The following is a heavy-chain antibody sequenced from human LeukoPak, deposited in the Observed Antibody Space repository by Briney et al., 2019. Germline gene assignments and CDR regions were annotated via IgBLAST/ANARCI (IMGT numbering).Heavy chain of an antibody. CDR1: GFTFSSYA. J-gene: IGHJ4*02. CDR2: ISGSGGST. Sequence: GGSLRLSCAASGFTFSSYAMSWVRQAPGKGLEWVSAISGSGGSTYYADSVKGRFTISRDNSKNTLYLQMNSLRAEDTAVYYCAKDLMRGSGSYETNLFDYWGQGTLVTVSS. V-gene: IGHV3-23*01. CDR3: AKDLMRGSGSYETNLFDY. D-gene: IGHD3-10*01.